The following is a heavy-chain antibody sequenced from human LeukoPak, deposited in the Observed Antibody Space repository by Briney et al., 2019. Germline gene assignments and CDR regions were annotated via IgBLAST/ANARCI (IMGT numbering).Heavy chain of an antibody. CDR3: ARGGYSYGSFDY. J-gene: IGHJ4*02. Sequence: SETLSLTCTVSGGSISSYYWSWTRQPPGKGLEWIGYIYYSGSTNYNPSLKSRVTISVDTSKNQFSLKLSSVTAADTAVYYCARGGYSYGSFDYWGQGTLVTVSS. V-gene: IGHV4-59*01. CDR1: GGSISSYY. CDR2: IYYSGST. D-gene: IGHD5-18*01.